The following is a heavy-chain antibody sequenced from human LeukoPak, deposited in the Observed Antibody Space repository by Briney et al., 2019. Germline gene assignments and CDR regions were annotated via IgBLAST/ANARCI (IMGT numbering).Heavy chain of an antibody. CDR1: GGSIIRSTYY. V-gene: IGHV4-39*01. CDR2: IYYSGNT. Sequence: PSETLSLTCTVSGGSIIRSTYYWGWIRQPPGKGLEWIGSIYYSGNTYYNPSFKSRVTISVDTSKNQFSLKLSSVTAADTAVYYCHYGSGSYVARISDYYYGLDVWGQGTTVAVSS. D-gene: IGHD3-10*01. J-gene: IGHJ6*02. CDR3: HYGSGSYVARISDYYYGLDV.